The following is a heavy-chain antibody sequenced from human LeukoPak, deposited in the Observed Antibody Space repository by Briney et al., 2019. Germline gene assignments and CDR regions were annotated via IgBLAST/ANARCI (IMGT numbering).Heavy chain of an antibody. CDR2: IYYSGST. V-gene: IGHV4-59*01. D-gene: IGHD3-22*01. CDR3: ARGRNYYDSSGYYLDY. CDR1: GGSISSYY. Sequence: PSETLSLTCTVSGGSISSYYWSWIRQPPGKGLEWIGYIYYSGSTNYNPSLKSRVTISVDTSKNQFSLKLSSVTAADTAVYYCARGRNYYDSSGYYLDYWGQGTLVTVSS. J-gene: IGHJ4*02.